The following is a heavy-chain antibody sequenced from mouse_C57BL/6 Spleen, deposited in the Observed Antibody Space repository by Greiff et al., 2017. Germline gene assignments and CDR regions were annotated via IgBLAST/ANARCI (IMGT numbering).Heavy chain of an antibody. D-gene: IGHD2-4*01. CDR1: GYSFTGYF. V-gene: IGHV1-42*01. CDR3: ARTYYDYTWFGY. J-gene: IGHJ3*01. CDR2: INPSTGGT. Sequence: EVQLQQSGPELVKPGASVKISCKASGYSFTGYFMNWVKQRPEQSLEWIGGINPSTGGTTYNQKIKAKATLTGDKSSSTAYMQLKSLTSEDSAVYYCARTYYDYTWFGYWGQGTLVTGSA.